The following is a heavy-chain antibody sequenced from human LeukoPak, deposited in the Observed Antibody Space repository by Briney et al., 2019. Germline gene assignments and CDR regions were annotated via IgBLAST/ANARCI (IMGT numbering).Heavy chain of an antibody. CDR1: GGSISSSSYY. V-gene: IGHV4-39*07. CDR3: ARDPVAATNWFDP. D-gene: IGHD2-15*01. J-gene: IGHJ5*02. CDR2: IYYSGST. Sequence: SETLSLTCTVSGGSISSSSYYWGWIRQPPGKGLEWIGSIYYSGSTYYNPSLKSRVTISVDTSKNQFSLKLSSVTAADTAVYYCARDPVAATNWFDPWGQGTLVTVSS.